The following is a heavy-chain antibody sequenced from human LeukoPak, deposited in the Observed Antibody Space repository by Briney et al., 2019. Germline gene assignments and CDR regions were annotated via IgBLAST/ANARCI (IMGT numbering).Heavy chain of an antibody. Sequence: ASVKVSCKASGYTFPSYFMRWVRQAPGQGLEWVGIIDPRDGSANSAQQIQGRITVTRDTSTGTVYMDLSSLRSEDTAIYYCARGGTILYDYWGQGTQVTVSS. V-gene: IGHV1-46*01. CDR2: IDPRDGSA. CDR1: GYTFPSYF. D-gene: IGHD1-1*01. CDR3: ARGGTILYDY. J-gene: IGHJ4*02.